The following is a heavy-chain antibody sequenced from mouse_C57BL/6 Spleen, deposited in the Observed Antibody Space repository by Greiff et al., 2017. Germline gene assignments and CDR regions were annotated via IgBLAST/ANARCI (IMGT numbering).Heavy chain of an antibody. CDR1: GYTFTSSW. Sequence: VQLQQPGAELVRPGTSVKLSCKASGYTFTSSWMHWVKQRPGQGLEWIGVIDPSDSYTNYSQKFKGKATLTVDTSSSTAYMQLSSLTSEDSAVYYCARGGLRRTSWFAYWGQGTLVTVSA. V-gene: IGHV1-59*01. D-gene: IGHD2-4*01. CDR3: ARGGLRRTSWFAY. CDR2: IDPSDSYT. J-gene: IGHJ3*01.